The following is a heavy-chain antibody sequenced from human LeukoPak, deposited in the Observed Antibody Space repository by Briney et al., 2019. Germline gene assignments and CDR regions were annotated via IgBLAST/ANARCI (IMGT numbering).Heavy chain of an antibody. J-gene: IGHJ4*02. CDR1: GYTFSSYG. V-gene: IGHV1-18*01. D-gene: IGHD6-19*01. CDR3: ARPVVAGNFDY. CDR2: ISGYNGNT. Sequence: GASVKVSCKASGYTFSSYGISWVRQAPGQGLEWMGWISGYNGNTNYAQNLQGRVTMTTDTSTGTAYMELRSLRSDDTAVYYCARPVVAGNFDYWGQGTLVTVSS.